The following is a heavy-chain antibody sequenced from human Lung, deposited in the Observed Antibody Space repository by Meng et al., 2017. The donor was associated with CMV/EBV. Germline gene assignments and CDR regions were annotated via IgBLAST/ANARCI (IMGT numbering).Heavy chain of an antibody. Sequence: SXTXSLXCTVSGGSISSSAYYWSWIRQHPGKGLEWIGYIYYSGSTYYNPSLKSRVTISVDTSNTQFSLTLSSVTAADTAVYYCARGPTPTISDGWFDPWGQGXLVTVSS. D-gene: IGHD3-3*01. CDR2: IYYSGST. CDR1: GGSISSSAYY. J-gene: IGHJ5*02. CDR3: ARGPTPTISDGWFDP. V-gene: IGHV4-31*03.